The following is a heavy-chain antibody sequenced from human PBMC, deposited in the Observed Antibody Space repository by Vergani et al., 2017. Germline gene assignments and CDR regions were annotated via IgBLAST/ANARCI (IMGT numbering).Heavy chain of an antibody. J-gene: IGHJ3*02. CDR3: ARVTYSSGWPTDAFDI. Sequence: QVQLVQSGAEVKKPGASVKVSCKVSGYTFTSYGISWVRQAPGQGLWWMGWISVYNGKTNYAQKLQGRVTMTTDTSTSTAYMELRSLRADDTAVYYCARVTYSSGWPTDAFDIWGQGTMVTVSS. CDR2: ISVYNGKT. CDR1: GYTFTSYG. V-gene: IGHV1-18*04. D-gene: IGHD6-19*01.